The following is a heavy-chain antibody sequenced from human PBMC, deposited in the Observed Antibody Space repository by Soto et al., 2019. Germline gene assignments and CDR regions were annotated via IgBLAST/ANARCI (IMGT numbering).Heavy chain of an antibody. Sequence: QVQLVQSGAEVKKPGSSVKVSCKASGGTFSSYTISWVRQAPGQGLEWMGRIIPILGIANYAQKFQGRVTITADKSTSTAYMELSSLRSEDTAVYYCARHLGYCSSTSCNDYYYYGMDVWGQGTTVTVSS. D-gene: IGHD2-2*01. J-gene: IGHJ6*02. CDR2: IIPILGIA. V-gene: IGHV1-69*02. CDR1: GGTFSSYT. CDR3: ARHLGYCSSTSCNDYYYYGMDV.